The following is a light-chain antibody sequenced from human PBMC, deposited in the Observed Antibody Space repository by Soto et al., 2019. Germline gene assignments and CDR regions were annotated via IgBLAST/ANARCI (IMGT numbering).Light chain of an antibody. CDR2: EVS. CDR1: SSDVGGYNY. Sequence: QSALTQHASVSGSPGQSITIFCTGTSSDVGGYNYVSWYQQHPGKAPKLMIYEVSNRPSGVSNRFSGSKSGNTASLTISGIQAEDEADYYCSSYTSSSTVVFGGGTKLTVL. J-gene: IGLJ2*01. CDR3: SSYTSSSTVV. V-gene: IGLV2-14*01.